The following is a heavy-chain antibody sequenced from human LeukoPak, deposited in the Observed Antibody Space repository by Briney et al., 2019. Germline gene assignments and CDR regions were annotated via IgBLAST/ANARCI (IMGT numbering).Heavy chain of an antibody. J-gene: IGHJ4*02. Sequence: GATVKLSCKASAYTFSGYYMHWVRQAPGHGLEWMRWINPNSGATNYAQTLQGRVTMTRDTSISIVYMELSRLRTDDTAVYYCARALRYDDSSGYYAYWGQGTLVTVSS. V-gene: IGHV1-2*02. CDR1: AYTFSGYY. CDR2: INPNSGAT. CDR3: ARALRYDDSSGYYAY. D-gene: IGHD3-22*01.